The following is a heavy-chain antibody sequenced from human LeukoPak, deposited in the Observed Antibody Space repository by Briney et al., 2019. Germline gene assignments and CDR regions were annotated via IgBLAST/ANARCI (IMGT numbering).Heavy chain of an antibody. D-gene: IGHD2-2*01. CDR1: GFTVSSNS. Sequence: QPGGSLRLSCTVSGFTVSSNSMSWVRQAPGKGLEWVSFIYSDNTHYSDSVKGRFTISRDNSKNTLYLQMNSLRAEDTAVYCCAKGAFIVVVPAAAPLTDWGQGTLVTVSS. J-gene: IGHJ4*02. CDR3: AKGAFIVVVPAAAPLTD. V-gene: IGHV3-53*01. CDR2: IYSDNT.